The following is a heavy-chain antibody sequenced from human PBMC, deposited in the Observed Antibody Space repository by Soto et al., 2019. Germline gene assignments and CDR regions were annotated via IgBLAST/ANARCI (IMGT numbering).Heavy chain of an antibody. Sequence: GGSLRLSCAASGFTFSSYWMSWVRQAPGKGLEWVANIKQDGSEKYYVDPVKGRFTISRDNAKNSLYLQMNSLRAEDTAVYYCARSSFPYGSGSEYYYMDFWGKGTTVTVSS. CDR3: ARSSFPYGSGSEYYYMDF. D-gene: IGHD3-10*01. CDR1: GFTFSSYW. CDR2: IKQDGSEK. J-gene: IGHJ6*03. V-gene: IGHV3-7*01.